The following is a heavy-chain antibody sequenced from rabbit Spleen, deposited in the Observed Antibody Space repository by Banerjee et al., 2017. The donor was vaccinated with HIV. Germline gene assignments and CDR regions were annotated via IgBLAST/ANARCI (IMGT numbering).Heavy chain of an antibody. CDR2: IDIGNSVS. Sequence: QEQLVESGGGLVQPEGSLTLTCTASGFSFSSMYFMCWVRQAPGKGLEWIACIDIGNSVSYYAIWAKGRFTISKPSSTTVTLQMTSLTVADTAAHFCARSGDVDFGYAFNLWGPGTLVTVS. CDR1: GFSFSSMYF. D-gene: IGHD6-1*01. V-gene: IGHV1S45*01. CDR3: ARSGDVDFGYAFNL. J-gene: IGHJ4*01.